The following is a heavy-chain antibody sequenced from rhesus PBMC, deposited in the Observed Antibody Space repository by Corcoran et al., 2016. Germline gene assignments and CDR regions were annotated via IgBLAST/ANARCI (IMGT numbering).Heavy chain of an antibody. J-gene: IGHJ4*01. Sequence: QVQLQESGPGLVKPSETLSLTCTVSGASISSDWWSWVRQPPGKGLEWIGEINGKTGSTNYHPSLKIRVTISKDASKKQFSLKLTSVTAADTAVYYCTREKVASIDYWGQGVLVTASS. CDR3: TREKVASIDY. CDR2: INGKTGST. CDR1: GASISSDW. D-gene: IGHD4-29*01. V-gene: IGHV4-80*01.